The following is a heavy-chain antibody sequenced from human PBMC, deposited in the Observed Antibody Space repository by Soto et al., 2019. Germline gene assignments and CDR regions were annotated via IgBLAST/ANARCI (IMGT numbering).Heavy chain of an antibody. Sequence: SETLSLTCTVSSASVTRDYSGCTWFPQTPGKGLEWICYICYGGSTNYNPSLKSRVTISLDTSRKHFSLKLTSVTGADTAVYDCARDIRGYSRAFDYWGQGVLVTVSS. D-gene: IGHD5-18*01. CDR2: ICYGGST. CDR1: SASVTRDYSG. V-gene: IGHV4-61*03. CDR3: ARDIRGYSRAFDY. J-gene: IGHJ4*02.